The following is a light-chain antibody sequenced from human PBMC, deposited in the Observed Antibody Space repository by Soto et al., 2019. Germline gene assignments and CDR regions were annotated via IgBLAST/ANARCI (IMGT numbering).Light chain of an antibody. CDR2: DVS. CDR3: SSYASSSTLDV. J-gene: IGLJ1*01. V-gene: IGLV2-14*03. CDR1: SSDVGDYNY. Sequence: QSVLTQPASVSGSPGQSITISCTGTSSDVGDYNYVSWFQQHPGKAPKLMIYDVSNRPSGVSNRFSGSKSGNTASLTISGLQAEDEADYYCSSYASSSTLDVFGTETKLTVL.